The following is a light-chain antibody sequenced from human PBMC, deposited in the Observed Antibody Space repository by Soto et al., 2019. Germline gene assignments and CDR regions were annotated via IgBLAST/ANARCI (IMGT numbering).Light chain of an antibody. Sequence: EIVLTQSPGTLSLSPGERATLSCRASQSVSSYYLAWYQQKPGQAPRLLIYAASSRDTGIPDRFSGGGSGTDFTLTISRLEPEDFAVYYCQQCGSSPWTFGQGTKVEIK. V-gene: IGKV3-20*01. CDR3: QQCGSSPWT. J-gene: IGKJ1*01. CDR1: QSVSSYY. CDR2: AAS.